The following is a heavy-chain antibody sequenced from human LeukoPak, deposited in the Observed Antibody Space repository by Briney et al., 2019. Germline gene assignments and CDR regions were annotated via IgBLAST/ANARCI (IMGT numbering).Heavy chain of an antibody. CDR2: ISGSSGYI. CDR3: ARDRGAYCGGDCYLCFDY. CDR1: GFNFSSYT. D-gene: IGHD2-21*02. Sequence: GGSLRLSCAASGFNFSSYTMIWVRQAPGKGLEWVSSISGSSGYIYYADSVTGRFTISRDHATKFLYLQMTSLTAQDRVLYYCARDRGAYCGGDCYLCFDYWGRGTLVTVSS. V-gene: IGHV3-21*01. J-gene: IGHJ4*01.